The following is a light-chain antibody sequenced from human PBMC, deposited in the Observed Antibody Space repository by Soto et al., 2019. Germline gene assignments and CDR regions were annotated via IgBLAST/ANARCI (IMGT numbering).Light chain of an antibody. CDR3: CSYTTSSTCV. J-gene: IGLJ3*02. Sequence: QSVLTQPASVSGSPGQSITISCIGTSSDVGGYNYVSWYQQHPGKAPKLMIYDVNNRPSGASNRFSGSKSGNTASLTISGLQAEDEADYYCCSYTTSSTCVFGGGTKLTVL. CDR2: DVN. V-gene: IGLV2-14*01. CDR1: SSDVGGYNY.